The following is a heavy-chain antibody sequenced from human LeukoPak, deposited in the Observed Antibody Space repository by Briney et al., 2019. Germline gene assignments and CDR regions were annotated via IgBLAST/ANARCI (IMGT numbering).Heavy chain of an antibody. CDR1: GFTFSSYS. Sequence: GGSLRLSCAASGFTFSSYSMNWVRQAPGKGLEWVSYISSSSTIYYADSVKGRFTISRDNAKNSLYLQMNSLRDEDTAVYYCARGKYYGSGSPFDYWGQGTLVTVSS. V-gene: IGHV3-48*02. CDR2: ISSSSTI. J-gene: IGHJ4*02. CDR3: ARGKYYGSGSPFDY. D-gene: IGHD3-10*01.